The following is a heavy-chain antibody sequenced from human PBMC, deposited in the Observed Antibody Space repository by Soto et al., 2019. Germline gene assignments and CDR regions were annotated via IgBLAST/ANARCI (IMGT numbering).Heavy chain of an antibody. V-gene: IGHV3-21*01. CDR2: IDNSGSYI. CDR1: GFIFSDYT. J-gene: IGHJ4*02. CDR3: VRGDYRDY. Sequence: EVQLVESGGGLVKPGGSLRLSCEVSGFIFSDYTMNWVRQAPGKGLEWVASIDNSGSYIFYAGPLKGRFTISRDNAKNSLLLQLRGLRADDTAVYFCVRGDYRDYWGQGTLVAVSS. D-gene: IGHD4-4*01.